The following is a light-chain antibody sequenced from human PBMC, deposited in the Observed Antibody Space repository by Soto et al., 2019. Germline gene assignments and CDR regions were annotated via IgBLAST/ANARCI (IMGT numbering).Light chain of an antibody. J-gene: IGLJ3*02. CDR1: SSDIGGHNY. CDR3: SSYTSSGV. V-gene: IGLV2-14*01. CDR2: EVS. Sequence: QSALTQPASVSRSPGQSITISCTGTSSDIGGHNYVCWHQQHPGKAPKLIISEVSNRPSGVSNRFSGSKSGNTASLTISGLQAEDEADYYCSSYTSSGVFGGGTKLTVL.